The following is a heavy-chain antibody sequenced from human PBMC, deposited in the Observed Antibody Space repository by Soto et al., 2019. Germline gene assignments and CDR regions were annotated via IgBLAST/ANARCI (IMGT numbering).Heavy chain of an antibody. Sequence: TGGSLRLSCAASGFTFSSYAMSWVRQAPGKGLEWVSAISGSGGYTYYADSVKGRFTISRDNSKNTLYLQMNSLRAEDTAVYYCAKGLYYYESSAYMGYWGQGTLVTAPQ. D-gene: IGHD3-22*01. CDR1: GFTFSSYA. V-gene: IGHV3-23*01. J-gene: IGHJ4*02. CDR2: ISGSGGYT. CDR3: AKGLYYYESSAYMGY.